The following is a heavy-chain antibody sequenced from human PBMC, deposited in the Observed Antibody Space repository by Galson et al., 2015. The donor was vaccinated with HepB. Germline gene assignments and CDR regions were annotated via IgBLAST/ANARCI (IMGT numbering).Heavy chain of an antibody. CDR1: GGTFSSYA. Sequence: SVKVSCKASGGTFSSYAISWVRQAPGQGLEWMGGIIPIFGTANYAQKFQGRVTITADKSTSTAYMELSSLRSEDTAVYYCARGLAVAGGALYYYYGMDVWGQGTTVTVSS. D-gene: IGHD6-19*01. J-gene: IGHJ6*02. V-gene: IGHV1-69*06. CDR2: IIPIFGTA. CDR3: ARGLAVAGGALYYYYGMDV.